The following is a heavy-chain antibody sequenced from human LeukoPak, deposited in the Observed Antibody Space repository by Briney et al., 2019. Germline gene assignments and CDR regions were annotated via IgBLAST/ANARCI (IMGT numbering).Heavy chain of an antibody. CDR2: LYSGGNT. CDR1: GFTVRSNY. Sequence: RGGSLTLFCAASGFTVRSNYMRWVRQARGRGREGVSVLYSGGNTYYADSVQGRFTISRHNSRNTLYLQMNSLRVDDTAVYYCETEGFRGVLFHIWGQGTVVTVSS. J-gene: IGHJ3*02. V-gene: IGHV3-66*01. D-gene: IGHD3-10*01. CDR3: ETEGFRGVLFHI.